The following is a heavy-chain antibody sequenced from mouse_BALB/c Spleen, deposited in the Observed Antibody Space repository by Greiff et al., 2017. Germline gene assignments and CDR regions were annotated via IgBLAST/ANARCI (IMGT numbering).Heavy chain of an antibody. V-gene: IGHV5-4*02. Sequence: EVMLVESGGGLVKPGGSLKLSCAASGFTFSDYYMYWVRQTPEKRLEWVATISDGGSYTYYPDSVKGRFTISRDNAKNNLYLQMSSLKSEDTAMYYCVRYDDAMDYWGQGTSVTVSS. CDR1: GFTFSDYY. J-gene: IGHJ4*01. CDR2: ISDGGSYT. D-gene: IGHD2-14*01. CDR3: VRYDDAMDY.